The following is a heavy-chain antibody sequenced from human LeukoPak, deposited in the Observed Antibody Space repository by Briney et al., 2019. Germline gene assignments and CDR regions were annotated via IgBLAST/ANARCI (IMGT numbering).Heavy chain of an antibody. Sequence: GGSLRLSCAASGFTFDDYGMSWVPQAPGKGLEWVSGINWNGGSAGYADSVKGRFTISRDNAKNTLYLQMNSLRAEDTAVYYCAKVYGDYPPGTVDYWGQGTLVTVSS. CDR2: INWNGGSA. J-gene: IGHJ4*02. CDR1: GFTFDDYG. CDR3: AKVYGDYPPGTVDY. V-gene: IGHV3-20*04. D-gene: IGHD4-17*01.